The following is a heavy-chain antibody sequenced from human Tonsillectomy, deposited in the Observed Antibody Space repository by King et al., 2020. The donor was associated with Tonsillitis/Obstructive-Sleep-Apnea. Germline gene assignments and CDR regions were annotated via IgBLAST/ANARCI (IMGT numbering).Heavy chain of an antibody. Sequence: VQLVESGGGLIQPGGSLRLSCAASGFNVGSTYMTWVRQAPGQGLEWVSTVYSGVATYYADSVKGRFTISRDNSKNTLHLQMPGLRAEDTAVYYCVRLSGYFDCWGQGTLVTVSS. J-gene: IGHJ4*02. CDR3: VRLSGYFDC. V-gene: IGHV3-53*01. D-gene: IGHD1-26*01. CDR2: VYSGVAT. CDR1: GFNVGSTY.